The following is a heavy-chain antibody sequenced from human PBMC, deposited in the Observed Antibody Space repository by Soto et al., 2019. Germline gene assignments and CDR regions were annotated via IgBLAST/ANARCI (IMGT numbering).Heavy chain of an antibody. J-gene: IGHJ4*02. Sequence: QITLKESGPTLVKPTQTLTLTCTFSGFSLITSGVGVGWIRQPPGKPLEWLALIYWDDDNRYSPSLKSRLTITEDTSKSQVVLTITHMDPVDTATYYCAHKPGYSSIFDYWGQGTLVTVS. CDR2: IYWDDDN. V-gene: IGHV2-5*02. CDR1: GFSLITSGVG. D-gene: IGHD6-19*01. CDR3: AHKPGYSSIFDY.